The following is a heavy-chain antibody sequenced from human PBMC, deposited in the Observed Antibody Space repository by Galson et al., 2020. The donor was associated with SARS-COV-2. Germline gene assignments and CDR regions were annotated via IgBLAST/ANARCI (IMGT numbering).Heavy chain of an antibody. Sequence: GESLKISCAASGFTFSDYYMSWIRQAPGKGLEWVSYISSSGSTIYYADSVKGRFTISRDNAKNSLYLQMNSLRAEDTAVYYCARAVDTMVQGAPWYWGQGTLVTVSS. J-gene: IGHJ4*02. CDR1: GFTFSDYY. V-gene: IGHV3-11*01. CDR2: ISSSGSTI. D-gene: IGHD3-10*01. CDR3: ARAVDTMVQGAPWY.